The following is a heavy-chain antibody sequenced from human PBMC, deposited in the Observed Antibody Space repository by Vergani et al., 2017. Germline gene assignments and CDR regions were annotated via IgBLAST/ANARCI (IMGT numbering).Heavy chain of an antibody. CDR3: AREGGYCSGGSCYDWFDP. D-gene: IGHD2-15*01. J-gene: IGHJ5*02. CDR2: ISYDGSNK. CDR1: GFTFSSYG. V-gene: IGHV3-30*03. Sequence: VQLLESGGGLVQPGGSLRLSCAASGFTFSSYGMHWVRQAPGKGLEWVAVISYDGSNKYYADSVKGRFTISRDNSKNTLYLQMNSLRAEDTAVYYCAREGGYCSGGSCYDWFDPWGQGTLVTVSS.